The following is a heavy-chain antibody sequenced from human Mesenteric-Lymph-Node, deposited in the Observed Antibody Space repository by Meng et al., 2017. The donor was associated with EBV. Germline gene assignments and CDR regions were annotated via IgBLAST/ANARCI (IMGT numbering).Heavy chain of an antibody. V-gene: IGHV4-30-2*06. CDR3: AGGDYVNQFNY. D-gene: IGHD4-17*01. Sequence: QLELQESGSGLVKPSQTLSLTCTVSGGSVNSGVYSWSWIRQSPEKGLEWIGYVHHSGLTYYNPSLETRVIISLERSKNQFSLKLTSVTAADTAVYYCAGGDYVNQFNYWGQGTLVTVSS. CDR2: VHHSGLT. J-gene: IGHJ4*02. CDR1: GGSVNSGVYS.